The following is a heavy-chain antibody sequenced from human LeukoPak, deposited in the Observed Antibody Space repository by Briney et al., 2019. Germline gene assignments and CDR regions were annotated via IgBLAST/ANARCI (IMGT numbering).Heavy chain of an antibody. Sequence: PSETLSLTCTVSGGSISSYYWSWIRQPPRKGLEWVGYIYYSGSENYNLSLKSGGSISVDASKNKFPLMLSSVTAADTAVYYYAGRSSSFDYWGQGTLVTVSS. V-gene: IGHV4-59*01. CDR3: AGRSSSFDY. CDR1: GGSISSYY. D-gene: IGHD6-13*01. J-gene: IGHJ4*02. CDR2: IYYSGSE.